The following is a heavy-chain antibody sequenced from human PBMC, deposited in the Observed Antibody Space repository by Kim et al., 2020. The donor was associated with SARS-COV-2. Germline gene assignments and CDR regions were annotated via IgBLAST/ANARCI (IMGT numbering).Heavy chain of an antibody. CDR3: ARVLYSAGRHCFCDL. D-gene: IGHD3-10*01. Sequence: GGSLRLSCAASAFTFSDFYMSWIRQAPGKGLEWVSYISASNSYTNYADSVRGRFTISRDNAENSLYLQMSTLRAEDTAIYYCARVLYSAGRHCFCDLWGQGTLVTVSP. CDR1: AFTFSDFY. CDR2: ISASNSYT. J-gene: IGHJ4*02. V-gene: IGHV3-11*05.